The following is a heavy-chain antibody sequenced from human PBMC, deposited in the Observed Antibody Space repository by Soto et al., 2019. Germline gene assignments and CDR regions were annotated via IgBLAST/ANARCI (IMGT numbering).Heavy chain of an antibody. CDR2: ISAYNDKT. D-gene: IGHD6-19*01. CDR1: GYPFTSYG. J-gene: IGHJ4*02. CDR3: ARDRLIAVTGLLRN. Sequence: QVQLVQSGAEVKKPGASVKVSCKTSGYPFTSYGINWVRQAPGQGPEWMGWISAYNDKTIYTQKFQGRVTMTTDTSTSTAYMELRSLRSDGTAVYYCARDRLIAVTGLLRNWGQGTLVTVSS. V-gene: IGHV1-18*01.